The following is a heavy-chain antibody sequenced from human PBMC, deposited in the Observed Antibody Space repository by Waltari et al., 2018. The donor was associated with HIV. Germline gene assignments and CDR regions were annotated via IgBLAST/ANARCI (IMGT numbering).Heavy chain of an antibody. CDR3: ARSQVSQGVVTDY. V-gene: IGHV4-31*03. CDR2: TYYSGST. Sequence: QVQLRESGPGLVKPSQTLSLTCTVSGASIRSSDSHWSWIRQLPGKGLEWLGFTYYSGSTYVNPSLQSRASMSADTSRNLFSLKLTSVTAADTAVYYCARSQVSQGVVTDYWGPGTLVTVSS. CDR1: GASIRSSDSH. J-gene: IGHJ4*02. D-gene: IGHD3-10*01.